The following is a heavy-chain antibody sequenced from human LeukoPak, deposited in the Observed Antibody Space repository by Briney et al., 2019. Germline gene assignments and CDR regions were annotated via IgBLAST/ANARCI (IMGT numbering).Heavy chain of an antibody. Sequence: ASVKVSCKASGYTFTSYGISWVRQAPGQGLEWMGWISSYDGNTNYAQKLQDRLTMTTDTSTSTVYMELRSLRSDDTAVYYCARDGVVTPHYFDYWGQGTLVTVSS. V-gene: IGHV1-18*01. CDR3: ARDGVVTPHYFDY. D-gene: IGHD3-3*01. CDR1: GYTFTSYG. J-gene: IGHJ4*02. CDR2: ISSYDGNT.